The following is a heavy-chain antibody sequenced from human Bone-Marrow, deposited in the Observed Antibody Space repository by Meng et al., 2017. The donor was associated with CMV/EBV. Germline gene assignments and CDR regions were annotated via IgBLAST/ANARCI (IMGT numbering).Heavy chain of an antibody. V-gene: IGHV4-38-2*02. CDR2: LYYSGST. J-gene: IGHJ4*02. CDR3: ARASGIAVLPAATEYFDY. CDR1: GYSISSGYY. D-gene: IGHD2-2*01. Sequence: GSLRLSCTVSGYSISSGYYWGWIRQPPGKGLEWIGSLYYSGSTYYNPSLKSRVTIFVDTSKNQFSLKLTSVTAADTAVYYCARASGIAVLPAATEYFDYWGQGIRVTGSS.